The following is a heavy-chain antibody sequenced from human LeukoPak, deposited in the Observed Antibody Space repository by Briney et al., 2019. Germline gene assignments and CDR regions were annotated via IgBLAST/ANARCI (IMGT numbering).Heavy chain of an antibody. J-gene: IGHJ3*02. D-gene: IGHD3-16*01. CDR3: AREGVGNGGAFDI. CDR2: ISSSSSYI. V-gene: IGHV3-21*01. Sequence: GGSLRLSCAASGFTFSSYSMNWVRQAPGKGLEWVSSISSSSSYIYYADSVKGRFTISRDNAKNSLYLQMNSLRAEDTAVYYCAREGVGNGGAFDIWGQGTMVTVSS. CDR1: GFTFSSYS.